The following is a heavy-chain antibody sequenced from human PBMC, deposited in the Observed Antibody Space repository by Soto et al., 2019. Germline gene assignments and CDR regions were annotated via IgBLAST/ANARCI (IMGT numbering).Heavy chain of an antibody. J-gene: IGHJ6*02. CDR1: GFTFSSYA. D-gene: IGHD2-2*01. V-gene: IGHV3-64D*08. CDR2: ISSNGGST. Sequence: GGSLRLSCSASGFTFSSYAMHWVRQAPGKGLEYVSAISSNGGSTYYADSVKGRFTISRDNSKNTLYLQMSSLRAEDTAVYYCVKDSRDCSSTSCYLDYYYYGMDVWGQGTTVTVSS. CDR3: VKDSRDCSSTSCYLDYYYYGMDV.